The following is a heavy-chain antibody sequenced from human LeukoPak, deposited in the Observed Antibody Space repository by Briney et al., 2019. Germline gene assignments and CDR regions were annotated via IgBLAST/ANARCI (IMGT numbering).Heavy chain of an antibody. Sequence: GGSLRLSCAASGFTVSSNYMSWVRQAPGKGLEWVSVIYSGGSTYYADSVKGRFTISRDNPKNTLYLQMNSLRAEDTAVYYCARGDGGWYKVYYYGMDVWGQGTTVTVSS. D-gene: IGHD6-19*01. CDR1: GFTVSSNY. V-gene: IGHV3-66*01. CDR3: ARGDGGWYKVYYYGMDV. J-gene: IGHJ6*02. CDR2: IYSGGST.